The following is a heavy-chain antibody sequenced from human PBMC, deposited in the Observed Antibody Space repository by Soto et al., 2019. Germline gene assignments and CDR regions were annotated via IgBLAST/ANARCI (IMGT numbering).Heavy chain of an antibody. CDR3: AREEYCSGGICYLLDY. V-gene: IGHV3-33*01. Sequence: VAVIWYDGSYKYYADSVKGRFTISRDNSKNTLYLQMNSLRAEDTAVYYCAREEYCSGGICYLLDYWGQGTLVTVSS. D-gene: IGHD2-15*01. CDR2: IWYDGSYK. J-gene: IGHJ4*02.